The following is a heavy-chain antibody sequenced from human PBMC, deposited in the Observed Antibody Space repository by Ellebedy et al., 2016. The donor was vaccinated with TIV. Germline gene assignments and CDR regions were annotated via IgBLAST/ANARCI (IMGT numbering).Heavy chain of an antibody. CDR3: TILNYYGSGSGSHAH. CDR2: IKSKSDGGAA. CDR1: GFTFTRAW. D-gene: IGHD3-10*01. J-gene: IGHJ4*02. V-gene: IGHV3-15*01. Sequence: GESLKISXGVSGFTFTRAWMNWVRQVPGKGLEWVGRIKSKSDGGAADYVAPVKGRFTVSRDDSKNTVYLQMNSLKIDDTAMYYCTILNYYGSGSGSHAHWGQGTLVTVSS.